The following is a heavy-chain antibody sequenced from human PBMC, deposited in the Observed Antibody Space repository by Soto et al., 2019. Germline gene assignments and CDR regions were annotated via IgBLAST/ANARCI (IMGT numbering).Heavy chain of an antibody. CDR3: AREASVLITDAKNSRSEY. J-gene: IGHJ4*02. D-gene: IGHD2-8*01. CDR2: ISPYSVYT. CDR1: GYIFIKYW. Sequence: GASVEVAFKVFGYIFIKYWINLFLESPLQGVEVVGCISPYSVYTHSAEKFHGRLTLTTDTAASTAYMELRILRSADTALYYCAREASVLITDAKNSRSEYWGQGNMVNVS. V-gene: IGHV1-18*01.